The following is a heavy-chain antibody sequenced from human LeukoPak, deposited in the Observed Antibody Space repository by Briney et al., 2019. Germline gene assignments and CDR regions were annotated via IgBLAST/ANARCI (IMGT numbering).Heavy chain of an antibody. J-gene: IGHJ6*03. V-gene: IGHV1-2*02. D-gene: IGHD6-19*01. CDR2: TNPNGGGT. Sequence: GASVKFPSKAVEDTSTGYYIHGWRRAPGQEGEGWSGTNPNGGGTNYAEKFQGRVTMSRDTSISTAYMELSRLRSDDTAVYYCARDAGIAVAGTSNYYYYYMDVWGKGTTVTISS. CDR3: ARDAGIAVAGTSNYYYYYMDV. CDR1: EDTSTGYY.